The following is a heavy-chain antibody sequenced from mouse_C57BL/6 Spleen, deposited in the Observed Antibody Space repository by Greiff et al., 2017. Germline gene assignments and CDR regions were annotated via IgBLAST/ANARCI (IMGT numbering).Heavy chain of an antibody. Sequence: VQLQQSGAELARPGASVKLSCKASGYTFTSYGISWVKQRTGQGLEWIGEIYPRSGNTYYNEKFKGKATLTADKSSSTAYMELRSLTSEDSAVYFCARNSQGAVVAYDFDYWGQGTTLTVSS. CDR1: GYTFTSYG. D-gene: IGHD1-1*01. V-gene: IGHV1-81*01. CDR2: IYPRSGNT. J-gene: IGHJ2*01. CDR3: ARNSQGAVVAYDFDY.